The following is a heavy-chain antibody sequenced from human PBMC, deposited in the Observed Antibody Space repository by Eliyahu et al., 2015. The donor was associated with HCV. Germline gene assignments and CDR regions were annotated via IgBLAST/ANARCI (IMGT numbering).Heavy chain of an antibody. Sequence: EVQLVESGGGLVQPGGSLXLSCAASGFXFSSSWMHWVRQVPGKGLVWVSRINXDGGITSYADSVKGRFTISRDNAKNTLYLQMNSLRAEDSAVYYCASEIRLGYWGQGTLVTVSS. CDR1: GFXFSSSW. J-gene: IGHJ4*02. V-gene: IGHV3-74*01. CDR2: INXDGGIT. CDR3: ASEIRLGY.